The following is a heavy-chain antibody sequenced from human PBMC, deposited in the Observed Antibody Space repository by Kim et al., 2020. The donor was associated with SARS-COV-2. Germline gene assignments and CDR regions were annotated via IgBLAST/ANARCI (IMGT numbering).Heavy chain of an antibody. Sequence: SETLSLTCTVSGGSISSYYWSWIRQPPGKGLEWIGYIYYSGSTNYNPSLKSRVTISVDTSKNQFSLKLSSVTAADTAVYYCARGPSLYSSSWYRWFDPWGQGTLVTVSS. CDR1: GGSISSYY. J-gene: IGHJ5*02. CDR3: ARGPSLYSSSWYRWFDP. D-gene: IGHD6-13*01. CDR2: IYYSGST. V-gene: IGHV4-59*01.